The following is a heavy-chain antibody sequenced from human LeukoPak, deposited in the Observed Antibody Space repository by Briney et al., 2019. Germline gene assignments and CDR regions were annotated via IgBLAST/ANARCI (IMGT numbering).Heavy chain of an antibody. CDR3: ARVAGSSGWYLRGSYYYYGMDV. CDR2: IIPIFGTA. D-gene: IGHD6-19*01. CDR1: GGTFSSYA. Sequence: WASVKVSCKASGGTFSSYAISWVRQAPGQGLEWMGGIIPIFGTANYAQKFQGRVTITADESTSTAYMELSSLRSEDTAVYYCARVAGSSGWYLRGSYYYYGMDVWGQGTTVTVSS. J-gene: IGHJ6*02. V-gene: IGHV1-69*13.